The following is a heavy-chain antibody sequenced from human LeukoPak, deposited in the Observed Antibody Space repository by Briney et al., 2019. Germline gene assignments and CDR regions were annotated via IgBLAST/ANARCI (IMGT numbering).Heavy chain of an antibody. CDR3: ARVYDVLTGGFDH. J-gene: IGHJ4*02. D-gene: IGHD3-9*01. V-gene: IGHV3-21*01. CDR2: ISSSMISI. Sequence: PGGSLRLSCASSGFTFRRYDINWVRQAPGKRLEWVSFISSSMISIHYADSVQGRFTISRDNARNILYLQMNSLRAEDTAVYYCARVYDVLTGGFDHWGQGALVTVSS. CDR1: GFTFRRYD.